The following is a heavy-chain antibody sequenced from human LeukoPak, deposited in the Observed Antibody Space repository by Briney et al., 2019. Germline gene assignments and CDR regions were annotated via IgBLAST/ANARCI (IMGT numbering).Heavy chain of an antibody. CDR3: ARTSGGTYYYYSMDV. CDR1: RYTFTSYG. Sequence: ASVKVSCLSSRYTFTSYGIREVRQAPRQGLEWMGWISAYNGNSHYAQKLQGRVTMTTDTSTSTAYMELRSVRSDGTAVYYCARTSGGTYYYYSMDVWGQGTTVTVSS. CDR2: ISAYNGNS. J-gene: IGHJ6*02. V-gene: IGHV1-18*01. D-gene: IGHD2-15*01.